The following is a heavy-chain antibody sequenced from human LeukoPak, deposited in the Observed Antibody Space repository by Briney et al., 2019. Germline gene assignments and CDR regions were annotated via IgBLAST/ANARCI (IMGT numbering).Heavy chain of an antibody. D-gene: IGHD6-13*01. CDR2: ISGSGGNT. J-gene: IGHJ4*02. CDR1: GFTFSSYA. CDR3: AKGAASSWYYFDY. V-gene: IGHV3-23*01. Sequence: GGSLRLSCAASGFTFSSYAMSWVRQAPGKGLEWVSGISGSGGNTYYADSLKGRFTISRDNSKNMVYLQMNSLRVEDTAVYYCAKGAASSWYYFDYRGQGTLVTVSS.